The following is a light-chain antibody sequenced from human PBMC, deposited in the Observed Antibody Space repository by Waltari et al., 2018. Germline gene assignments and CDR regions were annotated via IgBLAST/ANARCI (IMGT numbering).Light chain of an antibody. Sequence: ELVLPQSPGTLSLSPGETATLSCRASHSVNEYLAWYQQKPAQAPRLLIDNASKRATGIPARFSGSGSGTDFTLTISSLEPEDSAVYDCQQRSNWPPITFGQGTRLESK. J-gene: IGKJ5*01. CDR1: HSVNEY. CDR3: QQRSNWPPIT. CDR2: NAS. V-gene: IGKV3-11*01.